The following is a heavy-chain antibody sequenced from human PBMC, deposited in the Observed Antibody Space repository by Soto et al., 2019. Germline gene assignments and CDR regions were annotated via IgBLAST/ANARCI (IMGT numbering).Heavy chain of an antibody. V-gene: IGHV3-23*01. D-gene: IGHD5-18*01. CDR1: GFTFSSYA. CDR3: AKRYSYGYFAY. CDR2: ISGSGGST. J-gene: IGHJ4*02. Sequence: GGSMRLSCAASGFTFSSYAMSWVRQAPGKGLEWVSAISGSGGSTYYADSVKGRFTISRDNSKNTLYLQMNSLRAEDTAVYYCAKRYSYGYFAYWGQGTLVTVSS.